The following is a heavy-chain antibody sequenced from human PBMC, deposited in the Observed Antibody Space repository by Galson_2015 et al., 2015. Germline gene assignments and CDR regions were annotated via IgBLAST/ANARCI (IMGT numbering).Heavy chain of an antibody. CDR1: GYTFTSYG. CDR2: ISAYSGNT. Sequence: CKASGYTFTSYGISWVRQAPGQGLEWMGWISAYSGNTNYAQKLQGRVTMTTDTSTSTAYMELRSLRSDDTAVYYCASGDFWSGYYYGMDVWGQGTTVTVSS. CDR3: ASGDFWSGYYYGMDV. D-gene: IGHD3-3*01. V-gene: IGHV1-18*01. J-gene: IGHJ6*02.